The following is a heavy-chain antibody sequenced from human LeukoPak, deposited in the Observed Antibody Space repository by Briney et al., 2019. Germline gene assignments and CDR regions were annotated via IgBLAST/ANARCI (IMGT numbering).Heavy chain of an antibody. Sequence: GGSLRLSCAASGFTFSDYYMSWIRQAPGKGLEWVSYISSSGSTIYYADSVKGRFTISRDNAKNSLYLQMNSLRAEDTAVYYCASSTYYYGSGSPPFDYWGQGTLVTVSS. CDR1: GFTFSDYY. CDR3: ASSTYYYGSGSPPFDY. D-gene: IGHD3-10*01. J-gene: IGHJ4*02. CDR2: ISSSGSTI. V-gene: IGHV3-11*01.